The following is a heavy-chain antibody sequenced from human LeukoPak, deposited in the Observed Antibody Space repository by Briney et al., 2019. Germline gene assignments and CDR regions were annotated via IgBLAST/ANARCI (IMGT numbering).Heavy chain of an antibody. CDR2: IYYSGST. Sequence: SETLSLTRTVSGGSISSSSYYWGWIRQPPGKGLEWIGSIYYSGSTYYNPSLKSRVTISVDTSKNQFSLKLSSVTAADTAVYYCASGIVVVVAATYYFDYWGQGTLVTVSS. J-gene: IGHJ4*02. CDR1: GGSISSSSYY. D-gene: IGHD2-15*01. V-gene: IGHV4-39*01. CDR3: ASGIVVVVAATYYFDY.